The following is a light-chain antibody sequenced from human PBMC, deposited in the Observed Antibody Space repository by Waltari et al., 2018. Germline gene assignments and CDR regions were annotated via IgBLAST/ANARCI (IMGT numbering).Light chain of an antibody. CDR2: GAS. Sequence: EIVLTQSPGTLSLSPGERAPLSCRASQSVSRNYLAWYQQKPGQAPRLLIYGASSRVTGIPDRFNGSGSGTDFTLTISRLEPEDFAVYYCQQYGGSSWTFGQGTKVEIK. CDR1: QSVSRNY. CDR3: QQYGGSSWT. J-gene: IGKJ1*01. V-gene: IGKV3-20*01.